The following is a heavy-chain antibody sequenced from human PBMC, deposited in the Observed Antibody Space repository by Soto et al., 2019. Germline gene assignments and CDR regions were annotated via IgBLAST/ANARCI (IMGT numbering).Heavy chain of an antibody. J-gene: IGHJ3*02. CDR2: IKPDGSQK. V-gene: IGHV3-7*04. D-gene: IGHD3-22*01. CDR3: ARGDYSDATGPFSDAFDI. CDR1: GFTFSTYW. Sequence: LRLSCAASGFTFSTYWMSWVRQAPGKGLEWVANIKPDGSQKWYVDSVKGRFTISRDNAKNSLYLQMISLRAEGTAMYYCARGDYSDATGPFSDAFDIWGQGTVVTVSS.